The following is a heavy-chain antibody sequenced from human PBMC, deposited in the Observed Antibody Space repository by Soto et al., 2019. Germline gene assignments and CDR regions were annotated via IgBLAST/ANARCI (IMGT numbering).Heavy chain of an antibody. CDR2: IIPIFGTA. Sequence: QVQLVQSGAEVKKPGSSVKVSCKASGGTFSSYAISWVRQAPGQGLEWMGGIIPIFGTANYAQKFQGRVTITADESTSTAYMELSSLRSEDTAVYYCAITHGTNGVCYTEYYYYYGMDVWGQGTTVTVSS. CDR3: AITHGTNGVCYTEYYYYYGMDV. CDR1: GGTFSSYA. D-gene: IGHD2-8*01. J-gene: IGHJ6*02. V-gene: IGHV1-69*01.